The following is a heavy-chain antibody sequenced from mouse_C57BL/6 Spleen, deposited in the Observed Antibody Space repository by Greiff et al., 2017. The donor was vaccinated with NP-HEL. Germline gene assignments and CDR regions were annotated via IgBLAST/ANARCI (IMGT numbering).Heavy chain of an antibody. D-gene: IGHD1-1*01. V-gene: IGHV1-72*01. CDR3: ARSRGITTVVATKGFDY. J-gene: IGHJ2*01. Sequence: GAELVKPGASVKLSCKASGYTFTSYWMHWVKQRPGRGLEWIGRIDPNSGGTKYNEKFKSKATLTVDKPSSTAYMQLSSLTSEDSAVYYCARSRGITTVVATKGFDYWGQGTTLTVSS. CDR1: GYTFTSYW. CDR2: IDPNSGGT.